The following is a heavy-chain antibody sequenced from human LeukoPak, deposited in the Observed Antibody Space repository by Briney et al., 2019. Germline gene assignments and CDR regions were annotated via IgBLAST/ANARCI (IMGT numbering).Heavy chain of an antibody. V-gene: IGHV4-34*01. CDR3: AGGEDSSGPGNAFDI. D-gene: IGHD3-22*01. Sequence: PSETLSLTCAVYGGSFSGYYWSWIRQPPGKGLEWIGEINHSGSTNYNPSLKSRVTISVDTSKNQFSLKLSSVTAADTAVYYCAGGEDSSGPGNAFDIWGQGTMVTVSS. CDR1: GGSFSGYY. CDR2: INHSGST. J-gene: IGHJ3*02.